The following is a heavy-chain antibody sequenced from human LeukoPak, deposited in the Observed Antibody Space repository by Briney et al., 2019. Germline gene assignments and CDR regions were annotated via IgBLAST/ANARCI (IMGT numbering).Heavy chain of an antibody. V-gene: IGHV3-33*01. J-gene: IGHJ3*02. Sequence: GGSLRLSCAASGFTFSSYGMHWVRQAPGKGLEWVAVIWYDGSNKYSADSVKGRFTISRDNSKNTLYLQMNSLRAEDTALYYCARIAMAGIGDGFDIWGQGTMVTVSS. CDR2: IWYDGSNK. D-gene: IGHD6-19*01. CDR3: ARIAMAGIGDGFDI. CDR1: GFTFSSYG.